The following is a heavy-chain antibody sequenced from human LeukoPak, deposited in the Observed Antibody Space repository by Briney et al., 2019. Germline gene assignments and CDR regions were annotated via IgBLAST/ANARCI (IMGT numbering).Heavy chain of an antibody. Sequence: ASVKVSCKASGGTFSSYAIGWVRQAPGQGLEWMGGIIPIFGTANYAQKFQGRVTITTDESTSTAYMELSSLRSEDTAVYYCARLTGDWRDYWGQGTLVTVSS. V-gene: IGHV1-69*05. J-gene: IGHJ4*02. CDR2: IIPIFGTA. D-gene: IGHD3-9*01. CDR3: ARLTGDWRDY. CDR1: GGTFSSYA.